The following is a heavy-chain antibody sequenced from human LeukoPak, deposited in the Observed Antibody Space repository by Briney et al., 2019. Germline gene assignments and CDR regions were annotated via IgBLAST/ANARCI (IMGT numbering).Heavy chain of an antibody. Sequence: PSETLSLTCTVSGGSISSGNYYWGWIRQPPGKGLDWIASIHYSGTTYYNPSLKSRVTISVDTSKNHFSLKLSSVTAADTAVYYCARGLVATTRRFGYCYYMDVWGKGTTVTVSS. CDR1: GGSISSGNYY. CDR3: ARGLVATTRRFGYCYYMDV. J-gene: IGHJ6*03. D-gene: IGHD2-15*01. V-gene: IGHV4-39*02. CDR2: IHYSGTT.